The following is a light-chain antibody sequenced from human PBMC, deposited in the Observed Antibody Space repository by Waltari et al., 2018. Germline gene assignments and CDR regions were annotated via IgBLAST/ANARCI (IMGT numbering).Light chain of an antibody. J-gene: IGKJ2*01. V-gene: IGKV3-20*01. Sequence: EIVLTQSPGTLSLSPGERATLSCRASQSVSRALRTLAWYQQKPGQAPRLLIYDASTRATGIPDRFSGSGSGTDFTLTISRLEPEDFAVYYCQQYASSVLYTFGQGTKLEIK. CDR2: DAS. CDR1: QSVSRALRT. CDR3: QQYASSVLYT.